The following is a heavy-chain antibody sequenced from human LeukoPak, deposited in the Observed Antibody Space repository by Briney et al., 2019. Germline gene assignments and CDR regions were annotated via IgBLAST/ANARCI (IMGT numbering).Heavy chain of an antibody. D-gene: IGHD3-9*01. Sequence: SETLSLTCAVYGGSFSGYYWSWIRQPPGKGLEWIGEINHSGSTNYNPSLKSRVTISVDTSKNQFSLKLSSVTAADTAVYYCARVRYFDWLSLFDYWGQGTLVTASS. CDR3: ARVRYFDWLSLFDY. CDR2: INHSGST. CDR1: GGSFSGYY. V-gene: IGHV4-34*01. J-gene: IGHJ4*02.